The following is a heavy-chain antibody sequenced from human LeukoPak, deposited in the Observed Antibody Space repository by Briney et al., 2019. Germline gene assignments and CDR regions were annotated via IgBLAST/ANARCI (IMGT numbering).Heavy chain of an antibody. CDR2: IKSKTDGGTT. J-gene: IGHJ6*02. Sequence: GGSLRLSCAASGFTFSNAWMSWVRQAPGKGLEWVGRIKSKTDGGTTDYAAPVKGRFTISRDDSKNTLYLQMNSLKTEDTAVYYGTTSLRIQLFYGMDVWGQGTTVTVSS. CDR1: GFTFSNAW. V-gene: IGHV3-15*01. D-gene: IGHD5-18*01. CDR3: TTSLRIQLFYGMDV.